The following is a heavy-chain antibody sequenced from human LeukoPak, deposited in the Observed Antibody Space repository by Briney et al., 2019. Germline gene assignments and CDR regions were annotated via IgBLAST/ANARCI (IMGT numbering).Heavy chain of an antibody. D-gene: IGHD2-15*01. J-gene: IGHJ6*03. Sequence: GGSLRLSCAASGFTFSDYYMSWIRQAPGKGLEWVSYISSSGSNIYYADSVKGRFTISRDNAKNSLYLQMNSLRAEDTAVYYCAREACSGGSCYSYYYYYMDVWGKGTTVTISS. CDR3: AREACSGGSCYSYYYYYMDV. V-gene: IGHV3-11*01. CDR1: GFTFSDYY. CDR2: ISSSGSNI.